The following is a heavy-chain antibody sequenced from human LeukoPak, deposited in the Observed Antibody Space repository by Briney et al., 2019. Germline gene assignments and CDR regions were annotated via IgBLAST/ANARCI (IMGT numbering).Heavy chain of an antibody. Sequence: ASVKVSCKASGYTFTSYGISWVRQAPGQGLEWMGWISAYNGNTNYAQKLQGRVTMTTDTSTSTAYMELRSLRSDDTAVYYCARKLITIFGVVIPYYYGMDVWGQGTTVTVSS. J-gene: IGHJ6*02. CDR3: ARKLITIFGVVIPYYYGMDV. CDR1: GYTFTSYG. D-gene: IGHD3-3*01. V-gene: IGHV1-18*01. CDR2: ISAYNGNT.